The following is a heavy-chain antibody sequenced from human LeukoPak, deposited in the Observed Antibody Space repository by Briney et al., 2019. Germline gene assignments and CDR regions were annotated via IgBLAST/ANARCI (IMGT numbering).Heavy chain of an antibody. V-gene: IGHV3-7*03. J-gene: IGHJ6*02. CDR3: ARGGGLDV. Sequence: SGGSLGLSCAASGFTFSSYWMNWARQAPGKGLEWVASINHNGNVNYYVDSVKGRFTISRDNAKNSLYLQISNLRAEDTAVYFCARGGGLDVWGQGATVTVSS. CDR1: GFTFSSYW. CDR2: INHNGNVN. D-gene: IGHD3-16*01.